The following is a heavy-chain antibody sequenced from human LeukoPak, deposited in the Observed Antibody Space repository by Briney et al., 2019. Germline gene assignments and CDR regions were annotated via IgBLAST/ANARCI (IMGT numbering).Heavy chain of an antibody. V-gene: IGHV3-30-3*01. CDR1: GFIFSSYA. D-gene: IGHD2-15*01. J-gene: IGHJ4*02. CDR2: ISYDGSNK. Sequence: GGSLRLSCAASGFIFSSYAMHWVRQAPGKGLEWVAVISYDGSNKYYADSVKGRFTISRDNSKNTLYLQMNSLRAEDTAVYYCASLGSDLLTPGWGQGTLVTVSS. CDR3: ASLGSDLLTPG.